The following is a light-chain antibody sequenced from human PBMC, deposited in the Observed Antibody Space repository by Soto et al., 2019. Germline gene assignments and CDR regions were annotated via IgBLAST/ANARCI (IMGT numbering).Light chain of an antibody. J-gene: IGKJ1*01. CDR2: RTS. CDR1: QSVSTNY. Sequence: IVLAQSPGTVSLSPWERATLSCRASQSVSTNYLAWYQQKPGQAPRLLIYRTSTRATGIPDRFSGGGSGTDFTLTISRLAPEDFAVYYCQQYGTSPQTFGQGTKVDIK. CDR3: QQYGTSPQT. V-gene: IGKV3-20*01.